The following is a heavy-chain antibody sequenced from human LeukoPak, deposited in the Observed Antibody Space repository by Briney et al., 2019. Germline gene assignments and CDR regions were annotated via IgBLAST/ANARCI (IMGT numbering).Heavy chain of an antibody. CDR3: AKPITISGATDGFDI. V-gene: IGHV3-7*01. CDR1: GFAFSTYW. D-gene: IGHD3-3*01. J-gene: IGHJ3*02. Sequence: PGGSLRLSCAASGFAFSTYWMNWVRQAPGKGLEWVANIKQDGSEKYYVDSVKGRLTISRDNAKNSLYLQMNSLRAEDTAVYYCAKPITISGATDGFDIWGQGAKVTVS. CDR2: IKQDGSEK.